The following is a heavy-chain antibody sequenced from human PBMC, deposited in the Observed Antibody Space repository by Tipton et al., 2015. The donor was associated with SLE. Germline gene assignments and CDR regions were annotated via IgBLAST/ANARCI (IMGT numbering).Heavy chain of an antibody. D-gene: IGHD6-13*01. CDR1: GYSISSAYY. CDR3: ATTYSSSPDP. CDR2: IFHSGSA. Sequence: TLSLTCAVSGYSISSAYYWGWIRQPPGKGLEWIGSIFHSGSAFYNPSLKSRVTISVDASKNQFSLKLSSVTAADTAVYYCATTYSSSPDPWGQGTLVTVSS. V-gene: IGHV4-38-2*01. J-gene: IGHJ5*02.